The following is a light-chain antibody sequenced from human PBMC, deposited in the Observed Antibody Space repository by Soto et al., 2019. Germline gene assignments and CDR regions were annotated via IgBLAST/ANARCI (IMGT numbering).Light chain of an antibody. CDR3: AAWDDSLSGYV. Sequence: VLTQPPSASGTPGQRVTISCSGRSSNIGSNYVYWYQQLPGTAPKLLIYRNNQRPSGVPDRFSGSKSGTSASLAISGLRSEDEADYYCAAWDDSLSGYVFGTGTKVTVL. V-gene: IGLV1-47*01. CDR2: RNN. J-gene: IGLJ1*01. CDR1: SSNIGSNY.